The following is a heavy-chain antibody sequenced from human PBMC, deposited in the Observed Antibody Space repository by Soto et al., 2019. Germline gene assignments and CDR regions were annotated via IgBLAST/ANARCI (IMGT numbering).Heavy chain of an antibody. V-gene: IGHV4-34*01. J-gene: IGHJ4*02. CDR1: GGSFSGYY. CDR2: INHSGST. D-gene: IGHD5-12*01. CDR3: ARSSAFYRVGYDGNDY. Sequence: SETLSLTCAVYGGSFSGYYWSWIRQPPGKGLEWIGEINHSGSTNYNPSLKSRVTISVDTSKNQFSLKLSSVTAADTAVYYCARSSAFYRVGYDGNDYWGQGTLVTVSS.